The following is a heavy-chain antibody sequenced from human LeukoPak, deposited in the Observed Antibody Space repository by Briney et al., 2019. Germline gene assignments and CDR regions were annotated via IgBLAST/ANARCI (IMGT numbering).Heavy chain of an antibody. D-gene: IGHD2-8*01. CDR3: ARLRYCTNGVCP. J-gene: IGHJ5*02. CDR1: GGSFSGYY. CDR2: INHSGST. Sequence: PSETLSLTCAVYGGSFSGYYWGWIRQPPGKGLEWIGEINHSGSTNYNPSLKSRVTISVDTSKNQFSLKLSSVTAADTAVYYCARLRYCTNGVCPWGQGTLVTVSS. V-gene: IGHV4-34*01.